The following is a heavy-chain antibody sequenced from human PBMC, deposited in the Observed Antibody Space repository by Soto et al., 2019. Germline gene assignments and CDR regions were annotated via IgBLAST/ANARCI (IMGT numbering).Heavy chain of an antibody. CDR3: AHRRDFFNW. V-gene: IGHV2-5*02. CDR2: TYWDNDK. D-gene: IGHD3-3*01. CDR1: GFSLSTSGVS. J-gene: IGHJ4*02. Sequence: QITLKESGPSLVKPTQTLTLTCTFSGFSLSTSGVSVGWIRQPPGHALEWLALTYWDNDKPYSPSLKNRLTISKDTSREQVVLTMTNMYPVDTAPYYCAHRRDFFNWWGQGTLVTVSS.